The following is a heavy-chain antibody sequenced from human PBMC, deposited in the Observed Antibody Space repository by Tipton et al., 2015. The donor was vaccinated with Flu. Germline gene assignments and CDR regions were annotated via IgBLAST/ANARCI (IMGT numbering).Heavy chain of an antibody. CDR2: IYYSGST. CDR1: GGSISSSSYY. V-gene: IGHV4-39*07. Sequence: TLSLTCTVSGGSISSSSYYWGWIRQPQGKGLEWIGSIYYSGSTYYNPSLKSRVTISVDTSKNQFSLKLSSVTAADTAVDYCAGDGSPGNGGSSGYDAFDIWGQGTMVTVSS. D-gene: IGHD3-22*01. CDR3: AGDGSPGNGGSSGYDAFDI. J-gene: IGHJ3*02.